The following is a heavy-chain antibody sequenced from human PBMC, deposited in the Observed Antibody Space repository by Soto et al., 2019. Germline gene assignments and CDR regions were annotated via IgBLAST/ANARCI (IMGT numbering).Heavy chain of an antibody. CDR1: GFTFSGSA. CDR2: IRSKANSYAT. J-gene: IGHJ6*03. V-gene: IGHV3-73*01. Sequence: EVQLVESGGGLVQPGGSLKLSCAASGFTFSGSAMHWVRQASGKGLEWVGRIRSKANSYATAYAASVKGRFTISRDDSKNTAYLQMNSLKTEDTAVYYCTSRNYDFWSGHYYYYMDVWGKGTTVTVSS. D-gene: IGHD3-3*01. CDR3: TSRNYDFWSGHYYYYMDV.